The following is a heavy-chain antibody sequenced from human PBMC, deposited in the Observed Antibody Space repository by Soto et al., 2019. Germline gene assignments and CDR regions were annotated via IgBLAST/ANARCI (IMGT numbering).Heavy chain of an antibody. D-gene: IGHD1-1*01. J-gene: IGHJ4*02. CDR3: ARDPTGHFIEY. V-gene: IGHV1-18*01. CDR1: GYTFTSYG. Sequence: QVQLVQSGAEVKKPGASVKVSCKTSGYTFTSYGVAWVRQAPGQGLEWMGWISGYNGNTNYAQKLQGRVTMTTDTSTSIAYMGLRSLRSDDTAVYYCARDPTGHFIEYWGQGTLVTVSS. CDR2: ISGYNGNT.